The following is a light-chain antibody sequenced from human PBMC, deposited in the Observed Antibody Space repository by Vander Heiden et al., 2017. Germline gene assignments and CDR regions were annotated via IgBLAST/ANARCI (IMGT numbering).Light chain of an antibody. J-gene: IGKJ1*01. CDR1: QSLLHSNGYNY. V-gene: IGKV2-28*01. Sequence: DIMMTQSPLSLPVTPGEPASISCRPSQSLLHSNGYNYLDWYLQKPGQSPQLLIYLGSNRASGVPDRFSGSGAGTDFTLKISRVEAEDVGVYYCMQALQTPWTFGQGTKVEIK. CDR3: MQALQTPWT. CDR2: LGS.